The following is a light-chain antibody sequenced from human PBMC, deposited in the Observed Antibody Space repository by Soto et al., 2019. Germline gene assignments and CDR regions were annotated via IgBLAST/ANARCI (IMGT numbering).Light chain of an antibody. CDR3: LSYKTDNTFV. CDR2: EAT. Sequence: QSALTQPASVSGSPGQSITVSCTGTSSDIGASNFVSWYQHLPGRAPKVIIYEATNRPSGVSDRFSGSKAGNTASLTISGRPDDDEAEYYCLSYKTDNTFVFGTGTKLTVL. J-gene: IGLJ1*01. V-gene: IGLV2-14*01. CDR1: SSDIGASNF.